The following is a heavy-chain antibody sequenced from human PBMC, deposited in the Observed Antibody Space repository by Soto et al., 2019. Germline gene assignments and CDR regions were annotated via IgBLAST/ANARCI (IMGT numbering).Heavy chain of an antibody. CDR2: ISSNGGST. V-gene: IGHV3-64*01. CDR3: ARGSTVLWFGGD. CDR1: GFTFSSYA. D-gene: IGHD3-10*01. J-gene: IGHJ4*02. Sequence: EVQLVESGGGLVQPGGSLRLSCAASGFTFSSYAMHWVRQAPGKGLEYVSAISSNGGSTYYANSVKGRFTISRDNSKNTLYLQMGSRRAEDMAVYYCARGSTVLWFGGDWGQGTLVTVSS.